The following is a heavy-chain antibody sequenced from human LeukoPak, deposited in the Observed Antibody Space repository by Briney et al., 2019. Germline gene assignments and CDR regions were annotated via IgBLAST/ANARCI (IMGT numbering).Heavy chain of an antibody. CDR1: GFTFSSYA. CDR3: AKEAERYSSGRYTTDFDY. D-gene: IGHD6-19*01. J-gene: IGHJ4*02. Sequence: GGSLRLSCAASGFTFSSYAMSWVRQASGKGLEWVSAISGSGGSTYYADSVKGRFTISRDNSKNTLYLQMNSLRAEDTAVYYCAKEAERYSSGRYTTDFDYWGQGTLVTVSS. V-gene: IGHV3-23*01. CDR2: ISGSGGST.